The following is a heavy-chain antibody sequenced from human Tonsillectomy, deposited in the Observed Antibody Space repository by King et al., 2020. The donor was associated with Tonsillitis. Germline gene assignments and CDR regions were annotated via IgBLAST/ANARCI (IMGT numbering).Heavy chain of an antibody. D-gene: IGHD3-16*01. Sequence: VQLVESGGGVVQPGGSLRLSCAASGFTFSTYGMHWVRQAPGKGLQWVAFIRYDGSNTYYADSVKGRFTISRDNSKNTLFLQMNSLRPEDTAVYYCAKGGDLGTSPPPFDYGGQGTLVTVSS. CDR3: AKGGDLGTSPPPFDY. CDR1: GFTFSTYG. J-gene: IGHJ4*02. CDR2: IRYDGSNT. V-gene: IGHV3-30*02.